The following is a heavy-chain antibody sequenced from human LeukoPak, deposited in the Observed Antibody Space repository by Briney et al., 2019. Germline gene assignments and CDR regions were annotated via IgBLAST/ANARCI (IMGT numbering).Heavy chain of an antibody. CDR1: GFPFSSFW. CDR3: ARDGIFDY. Sequence: GGSLRLSCAAPGFPFSSFWMHWVRQAPGKGLVWVSRMNSDGSTTNYADSVKGRFTISRDDAKNSLYLQMNSLRAEDTAVYYCARDGIFDYWGQGTLVTVSS. CDR2: MNSDGSTT. V-gene: IGHV3-74*01. J-gene: IGHJ4*02.